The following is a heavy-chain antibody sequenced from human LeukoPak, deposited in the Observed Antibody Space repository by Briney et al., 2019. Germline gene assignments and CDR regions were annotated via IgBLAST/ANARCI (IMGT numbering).Heavy chain of an antibody. CDR3: ATTWYYDSRGYLFDD. J-gene: IGHJ4*01. CDR2: VYYNGDI. D-gene: IGHD3-22*01. CDR1: GVPLSTYY. V-gene: IGHV4-59*01. Sequence: SETLSLTCSVSGVPLSTYYWSWLRRSPGKGLEWIAYVYYNGDIMYNPSLKSRVTISLDTSKNQFSLSMTSVTAADTAVYFCATTWYYDSRGYLFDDWGHGTLVTVSS.